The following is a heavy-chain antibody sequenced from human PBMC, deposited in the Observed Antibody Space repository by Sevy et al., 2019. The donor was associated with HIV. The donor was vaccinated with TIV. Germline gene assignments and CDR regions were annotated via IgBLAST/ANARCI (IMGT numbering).Heavy chain of an antibody. CDR3: ARDRGRVPYYP. J-gene: IGHJ5*02. D-gene: IGHD3-16*01. CDR1: GYTFTGQY. CDR2: INPNSGGT. Sequence: ASVNVSCKASGYTFTGQYIHWVRQAPGQGLEWMGWINPNSGGTNYAQKFQGRVTMTRDTSISTAYMELSRLRSDDTAVYYCARDRGRVPYYPWGQGTLVTVSS. V-gene: IGHV1-2*02.